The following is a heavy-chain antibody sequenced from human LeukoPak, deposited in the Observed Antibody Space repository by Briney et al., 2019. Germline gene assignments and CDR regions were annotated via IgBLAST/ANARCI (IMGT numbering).Heavy chain of an antibody. V-gene: IGHV4-61*02. Sequence: SETLSLTCTVSGGSISSSSYYWSWIRQPAGKRLEWIGRVSTSGTTNYNPSLKSRVTILVDTSKNQFSLKLSSVTAADTAVYYCARGCRDGYSNYWYFDLWGRGTLVTVSS. J-gene: IGHJ2*01. D-gene: IGHD5-24*01. CDR1: GGSISSSSYY. CDR2: VSTSGTT. CDR3: ARGCRDGYSNYWYFDL.